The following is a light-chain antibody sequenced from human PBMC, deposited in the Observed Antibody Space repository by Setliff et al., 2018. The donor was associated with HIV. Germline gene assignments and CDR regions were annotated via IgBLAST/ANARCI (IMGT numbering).Light chain of an antibody. CDR2: EVN. CDR3: CSYVGSYTYI. Sequence: QSALTQPASVSGSPGQSITMSCTGTKNDVGGHDVVSWYQQYPGKAPKLIIYEVNRRPSGVPNRFSGSKSGNTASLTISGLQAEDEADYYCCSYVGSYTYIFGTGTKVTVL. CDR1: KNDVGGHDV. V-gene: IGLV2-23*02. J-gene: IGLJ1*01.